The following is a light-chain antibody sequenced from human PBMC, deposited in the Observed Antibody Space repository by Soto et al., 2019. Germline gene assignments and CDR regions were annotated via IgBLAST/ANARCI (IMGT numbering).Light chain of an antibody. J-gene: IGKJ1*01. CDR3: KQYNHYSGT. CDR1: ESISRW. V-gene: IGKV1-5*03. CDR2: RAS. Sequence: DLQMRPSHSTLSASVGARAPITRRASESISRWLAWYQQKPGKAPKLLIHRASTLESGVPSTFSGSGSGTEFTLTISSLQPDEFATYYCKQYNHYSGTVGKGTKV.